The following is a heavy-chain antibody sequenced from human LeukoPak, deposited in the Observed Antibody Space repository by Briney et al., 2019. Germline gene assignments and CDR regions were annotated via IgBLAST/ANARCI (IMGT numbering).Heavy chain of an antibody. D-gene: IGHD6-19*01. Sequence: GGSLRLSCGASGFTFSSYWMSWVRQAPGKGLEGVADIKQDGSEKYYVDSVKGRFTISRDNAKNSLYLQMNSLRAEDTAVYYCARDKPIAVVPRPFDIWGQGTMVTVPS. V-gene: IGHV3-7*01. J-gene: IGHJ3*02. CDR2: IKQDGSEK. CDR1: GFTFSSYW. CDR3: ARDKPIAVVPRPFDI.